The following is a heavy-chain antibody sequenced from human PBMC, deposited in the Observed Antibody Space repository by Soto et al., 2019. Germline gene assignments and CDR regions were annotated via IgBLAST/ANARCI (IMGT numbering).Heavy chain of an antibody. CDR1: DGSIGSHY. D-gene: IGHD3-22*01. Sequence: SETLSLTCTVSDGSIGSHYWSWIRQPPGKGLEWIGYIYHSGSTNYNPSLKSRVTISVDPSKNQFSLNLNSVTAADTAVYYCARYFYYDRSRYYSYFDYWGQGTLVTVSS. V-gene: IGHV4-59*11. J-gene: IGHJ4*02. CDR2: IYHSGST. CDR3: ARYFYYDRSRYYSYFDY.